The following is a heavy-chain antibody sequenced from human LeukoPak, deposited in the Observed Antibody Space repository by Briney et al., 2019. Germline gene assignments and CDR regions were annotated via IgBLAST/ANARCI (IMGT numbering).Heavy chain of an antibody. D-gene: IGHD6-13*01. CDR2: IYPGDSDT. CDR1: GYSFTSYW. Sequence: GESLKISCKGSGYSFTSYWIGWVRQMPGKGLEWMGIIYPGDSDTRYSPSFQGQVTISADKSISTTYLQWSSLKASDTAMYYCARRSPSSSWHKNYYYYMDVWGKGTTVTVSS. CDR3: ARRSPSSSWHKNYYYYMDV. J-gene: IGHJ6*03. V-gene: IGHV5-51*01.